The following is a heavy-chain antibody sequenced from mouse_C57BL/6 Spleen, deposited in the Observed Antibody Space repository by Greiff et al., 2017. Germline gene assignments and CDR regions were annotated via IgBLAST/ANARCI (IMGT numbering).Heavy chain of an antibody. Sequence: QVQLQQPGAELVMPGASVKLSCKASGYTFTSYWMHWVKQRPGQGLEWIGEIDPSDSYTNYNQKFKGKSTLTVDKSSSTAYMQLSSLTSEDSAVYYCARSYHNYFDYWGQGTTLTVSS. CDR1: GYTFTSYW. CDR3: ARSYHNYFDY. D-gene: IGHD6-1*01. J-gene: IGHJ2*01. V-gene: IGHV1-69*01. CDR2: IDPSDSYT.